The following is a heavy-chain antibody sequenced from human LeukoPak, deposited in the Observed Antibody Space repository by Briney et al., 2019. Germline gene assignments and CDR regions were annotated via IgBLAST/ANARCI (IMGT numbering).Heavy chain of an antibody. V-gene: IGHV3-74*01. Sequence: GGSLRLSCAASGFTFSSYWMHWVRQAPGKGLVWVSRINSDGSSTSYADSVKGRFTISRDNAKNTLYLQMNSLRAEDTAVYYCASDDGSGSYYKYWGQGTLVTVSS. CDR1: GFTFSSYW. D-gene: IGHD3-10*01. CDR3: ASDDGSGSYYKY. J-gene: IGHJ4*02. CDR2: INSDGSST.